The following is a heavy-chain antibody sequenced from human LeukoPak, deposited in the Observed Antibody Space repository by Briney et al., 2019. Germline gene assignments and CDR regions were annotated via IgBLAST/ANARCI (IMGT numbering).Heavy chain of an antibody. CDR2: ISSSGSTI. V-gene: IGHV3-48*03. D-gene: IGHD3-10*01. Sequence: PGGSLRLSCAASGFTFSSYEMNWVRQAPGKGLEWVSYISSSGSTIYYADSVKGRFTISRDNAKNSLYLQMNSLRAEDTAVYYCARTPLYYGSGSFDYWGQGTLVTVSS. J-gene: IGHJ4*02. CDR3: ARTPLYYGSGSFDY. CDR1: GFTFSSYE.